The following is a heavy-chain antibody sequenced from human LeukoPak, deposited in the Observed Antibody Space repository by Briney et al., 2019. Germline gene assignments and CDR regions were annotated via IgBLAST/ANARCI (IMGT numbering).Heavy chain of an antibody. V-gene: IGHV4-34*01. CDR3: ARVGYSSSSDWFDP. J-gene: IGHJ5*02. CDR1: GGSFSGYN. Sequence: SETLSLTCAVYGGSFSGYNWSWIRQPPGKGLEWIGEINHSGSTNYNPSLKSRVTISVDTSKTQFSLKLSSVTAADTAVYYCARVGYSSSSDWFDPWGQGTLVTVSS. CDR2: INHSGST. D-gene: IGHD6-6*01.